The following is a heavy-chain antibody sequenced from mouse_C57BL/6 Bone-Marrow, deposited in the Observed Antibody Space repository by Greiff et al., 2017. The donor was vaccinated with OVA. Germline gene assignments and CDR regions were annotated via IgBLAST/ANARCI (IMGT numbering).Heavy chain of an antibody. J-gene: IGHJ2*01. V-gene: IGHV1-69*01. CDR1: GYTFTSYW. Sequence: QVQLQQPGAELVMPGASVKLSCKASGYTFTSYWMHWVKQRPGQGLEWIGEIDPSDSYTNYNQKFKGKSTLTVDKSSSTAYMQLSSLTSEDSAVYYCVRCWDGGGFDYWGQGTTLTVSS. D-gene: IGHD4-1*01. CDR3: VRCWDGGGFDY. CDR2: IDPSDSYT.